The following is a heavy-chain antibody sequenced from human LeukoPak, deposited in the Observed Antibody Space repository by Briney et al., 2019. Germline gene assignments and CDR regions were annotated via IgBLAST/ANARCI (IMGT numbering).Heavy chain of an antibody. D-gene: IGHD3-16*02. Sequence: GGSLRLSCAASGFTFSSYAMSWVRQAPGKGLEWVSAISGSGGSTYYADSVKGRFTISRDNSKNTLYLQMNSLRAEDTAVYYCAKVINDYVWGSYRYKSYYFDYWGQGTLVTVSS. CDR2: ISGSGGST. J-gene: IGHJ4*02. V-gene: IGHV3-23*01. CDR1: GFTFSSYA. CDR3: AKVINDYVWGSYRYKSYYFDY.